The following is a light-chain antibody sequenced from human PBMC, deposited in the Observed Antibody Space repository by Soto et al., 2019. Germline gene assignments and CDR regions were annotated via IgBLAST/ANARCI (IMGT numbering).Light chain of an antibody. CDR3: QQYNSFSWT. J-gene: IGKJ1*01. V-gene: IGKV1-5*01. CDR2: DAS. CDR1: QSIFSW. Sequence: DLQMTQSPSTLSASVGDRVTITCRASQSIFSWLAWYQQKPGKAPKLLIYDASTLEGGVPSRFRGGGSGTEFTLTISGLQPDDFATYHCQQYNSFSWTFGQGTKVEVK.